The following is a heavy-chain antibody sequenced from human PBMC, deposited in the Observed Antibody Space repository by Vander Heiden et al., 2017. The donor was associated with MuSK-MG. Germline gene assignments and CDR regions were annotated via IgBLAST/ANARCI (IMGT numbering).Heavy chain of an antibody. J-gene: IGHJ3*02. Sequence: EVQLVESGGGLVQPGGSLRLSCAASGFTFSSYEMNWVRQAPGKGLEWVSYISSSGSTIYYADSVKGRFTISRDNAKNSLYLQMNSLRAEDTAVYYCARVRPSSGYLPDAFDIWGQGTMVTVSS. CDR3: ARVRPSSGYLPDAFDI. CDR2: ISSSGSTI. D-gene: IGHD3-22*01. CDR1: GFTFSSYE. V-gene: IGHV3-48*03.